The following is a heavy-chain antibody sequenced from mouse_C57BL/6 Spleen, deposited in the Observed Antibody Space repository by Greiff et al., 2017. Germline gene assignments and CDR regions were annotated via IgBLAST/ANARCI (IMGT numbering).Heavy chain of an antibody. D-gene: IGHD2-4*01. CDR3: AIRRDYDVFDY. CDR2: IHPSDSDT. CDR1: GYTFTSYW. Sequence: QVQLQQPGAELVKPGASVKVSCKASGYTFTSYWMHWVKQRPGQGLEWIGRIHPSDSDTNYNQKFKGKATLTVDKSSSTAYLQLSSLTSKDTAVYYCAIRRDYDVFDYGGQGTTLTVSS. V-gene: IGHV1-74*01. J-gene: IGHJ2*01.